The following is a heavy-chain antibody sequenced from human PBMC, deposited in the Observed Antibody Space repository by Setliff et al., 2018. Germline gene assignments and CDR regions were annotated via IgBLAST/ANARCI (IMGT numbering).Heavy chain of an antibody. V-gene: IGHV1-69*05. D-gene: IGHD3-10*01. CDR3: AREKGYYNSGSYKYWFDP. CDR1: GGSFSSYG. J-gene: IGHJ5*02. CDR2: INPIFGTT. Sequence: ASVKVSCKASGGSFSSYGITWVRQAPGQGLEWMGGINPIFGTTTYAQKFQGRVTITTDESTSTAYMDLSSLTSDDTAIYYCAREKGYYNSGSYKYWFDPWGQGTLVTVSS.